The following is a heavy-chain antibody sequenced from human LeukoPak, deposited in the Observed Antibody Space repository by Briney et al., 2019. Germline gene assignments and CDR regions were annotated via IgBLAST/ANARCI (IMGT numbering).Heavy chain of an antibody. J-gene: IGHJ5*02. D-gene: IGHD3-10*01. CDR1: GGSISSYY. CDR3: ARDHVTMVRGVIIGYWFDP. CDR2: IYYSGST. V-gene: IGHV4-59*01. Sequence: SETLSLTCTGSGGSISSYYWSWIRQPPGKGLEWIGYIYYSGSTNYNPSLKSRVTISVDTSKNQFSLKLSSVAAADTAVYYCARDHVTMVRGVIIGYWFDPWGQGTLVTVSS.